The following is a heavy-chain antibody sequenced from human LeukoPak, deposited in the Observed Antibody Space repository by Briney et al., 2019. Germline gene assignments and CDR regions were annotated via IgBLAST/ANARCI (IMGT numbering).Heavy chain of an antibody. CDR1: GFTFSSYA. V-gene: IGHV3-30-3*01. J-gene: IGHJ4*02. CDR2: ISYDGSNK. D-gene: IGHD2-2*01. Sequence: GGSLRLSCAASGFTFSSYAMHWVRQAPGKGLEWVAVISYDGSNKYYADSVKGRFTISRDNSKNTLYLQMNSLRAEDTAVYYCAKDLGYCSSTSCFFDYWGQGTLVTVSS. CDR3: AKDLGYCSSTSCFFDY.